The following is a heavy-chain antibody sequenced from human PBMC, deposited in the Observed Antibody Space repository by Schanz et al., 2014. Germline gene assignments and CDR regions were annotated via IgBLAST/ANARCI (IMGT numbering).Heavy chain of an antibody. J-gene: IGHJ6*02. D-gene: IGHD3-10*01. CDR3: ARLPVGYGSGIWDV. V-gene: IGHV3-7*02. CDR2: IKQHGNEK. CDR1: GFTVSSNH. Sequence: EGQLAESGGGLVQPGGSLRLSCAVSGFTVSSNHMSWVRQAPGKGLEWVANIKQHGNEKYYVDSVKGRFTISRDNAKNSLFLQMNSLRVEDTAVYYCARLPVGYGSGIWDVWGQGTSVTVSS.